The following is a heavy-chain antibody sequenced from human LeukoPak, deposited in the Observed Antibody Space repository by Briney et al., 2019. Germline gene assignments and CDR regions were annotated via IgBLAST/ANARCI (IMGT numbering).Heavy chain of an antibody. J-gene: IGHJ4*02. CDR3: ARSPDTGTVDY. D-gene: IGHD4-11*01. Sequence: GSLRLSFAASGFPFRDYWMIWGRQAPGKGLEGVANINQGGSQQYYVDSVKGRFTISRDNAKNSLYLQMNSLSAEATAIYYCARSPDTGTVDYWGQGTLATVSA. CDR1: GFPFRDYW. V-gene: IGHV3-7*01. CDR2: INQGGSQQ.